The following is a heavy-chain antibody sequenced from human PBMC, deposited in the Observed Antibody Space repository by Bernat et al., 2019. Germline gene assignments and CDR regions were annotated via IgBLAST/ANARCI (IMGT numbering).Heavy chain of an antibody. D-gene: IGHD6-6*01. V-gene: IGHV4-59*01. CDR1: GGSISSYY. J-gene: IGHJ6*03. Sequence: QLQLQESGPGLVKPSETLSLTCTVPGGSISSYYWSWIRQPPGKGLEWIGYIYYSGSTNYNPSLKSRVTISVDTSTNQFSLKLSSVTAADTAVYYCARGSSSIAARYYYYYMDVWGKGTTVTVSS. CDR2: IYYSGST. CDR3: ARGSSSIAARYYYYYMDV.